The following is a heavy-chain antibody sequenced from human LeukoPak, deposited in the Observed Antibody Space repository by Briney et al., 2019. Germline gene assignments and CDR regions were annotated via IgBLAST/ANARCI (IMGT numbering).Heavy chain of an antibody. Sequence: PSETLSLTCTVSGGSISSGGYYWSWIRQHPGKGLEWIGYIYYSGSTYYNPSLKSRVTISVDTSKNQFSLKLSSVTAADTAVYYCARGELGVRGVMEPEVDYWGQGTLVTVSS. CDR1: GGSISSGGYY. CDR2: IYYSGST. CDR3: ARGELGVRGVMEPEVDY. V-gene: IGHV4-31*03. D-gene: IGHD3-10*01. J-gene: IGHJ4*02.